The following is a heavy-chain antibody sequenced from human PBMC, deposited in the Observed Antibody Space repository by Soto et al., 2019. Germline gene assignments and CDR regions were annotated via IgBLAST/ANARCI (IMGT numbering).Heavy chain of an antibody. CDR3: VKEPPLLFGDACDI. J-gene: IGHJ3*02. CDR2: ISGSGGST. CDR1: GFTFSSYA. V-gene: IGHV3-23*01. D-gene: IGHD3-10*01. Sequence: EVQLLESGGGLVQPGGSLRLSCAASGFTFSSYAMSWVRQAPGKGLEWVSAISGSGGSTYYADSVKGRLTIARDNSKNTLSLQMNSLRAEHTAVYYCVKEPPLLFGDACDIWGQGTMVTVSS.